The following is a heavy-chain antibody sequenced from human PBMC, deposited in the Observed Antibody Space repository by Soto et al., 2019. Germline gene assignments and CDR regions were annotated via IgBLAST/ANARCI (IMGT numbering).Heavy chain of an antibody. J-gene: IGHJ6*02. CDR2: IIPIFGTA. D-gene: IGHD6-6*01. V-gene: IGHV1-69*01. CDR3: ARLRGEEYSSARGGYYYGIDV. Sequence: QVQLVQSGAEVKKPGSSVKVSCKASGGTFSSYAISWVRQAPGQGLEWMGGIIPIFGTANYAQKFQGRVTITADEFTSTAYMELSSLRSEDTAVYDCARLRGEEYSSARGGYYYGIDVWGQGTTVTVSS. CDR1: GGTFSSYA.